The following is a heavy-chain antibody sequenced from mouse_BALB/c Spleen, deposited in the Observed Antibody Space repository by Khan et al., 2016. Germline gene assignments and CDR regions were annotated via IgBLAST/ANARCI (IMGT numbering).Heavy chain of an antibody. CDR2: IRLKSNNYAT. CDR3: TTGFAY. V-gene: IGHV6-6*02. CDR1: GFTFSNYW. J-gene: IGHJ3*01. Sequence: EVKLEVSGGGLVQPGGSMKLSCVASGFTFSNYWMNWVRQSPEKGLEWVAEIRLKSNNYATHYAESVKGRFTISCDDSKSSVYLQMNNLRAEDTGIYYCTTGFAYWGQGTLVTVSA.